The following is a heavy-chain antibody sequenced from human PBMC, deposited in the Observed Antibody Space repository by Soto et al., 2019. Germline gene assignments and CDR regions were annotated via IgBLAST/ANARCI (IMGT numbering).Heavy chain of an antibody. CDR2: ISVYSGKT. D-gene: IGHD6-19*01. Sequence: ASVKVSCKASGYTFSSYGITWVRQAPGQGLEWMGWISVYSGKTSYAQKLQDRVTMSTDTSTSTAYMELRSLRSDDTAFYYCARSAMAGDYYYYGMDVWGRGTTVTVSS. J-gene: IGHJ6*02. V-gene: IGHV1-18*04. CDR3: ARSAMAGDYYYYGMDV. CDR1: GYTFSSYG.